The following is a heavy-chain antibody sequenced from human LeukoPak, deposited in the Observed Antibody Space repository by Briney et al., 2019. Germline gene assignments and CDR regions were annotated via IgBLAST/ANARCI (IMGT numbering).Heavy chain of an antibody. CDR2: IYYSGST. J-gene: IGHJ4*02. CDR1: GGSISSSSYY. CDR3: ARVPSGVWYQLLVFDY. Sequence: PSETLSLTCTVSGGSISSSSYYWGWIRQPPGKGLEWIGSIYYSGSTYYNPSLKSRVTISVDTSKNQFSLKLSSVTAADTAVYYCARVPSGVWYQLLVFDYWGQGTLVTVSS. D-gene: IGHD2-2*01. V-gene: IGHV4-39*01.